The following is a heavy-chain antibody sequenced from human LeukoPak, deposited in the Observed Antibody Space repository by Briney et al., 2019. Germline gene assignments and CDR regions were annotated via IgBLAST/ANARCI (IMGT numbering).Heavy chain of an antibody. CDR2: INPNSGGT. Sequence: ASVKVSCKASGYTFTSYGISWVRQAPGQGLEWMGWINPNSGGTNYAQKFQGRVTMTRDTSISTAYMELSRLRSDDTAVYYCARAREPVPAEGPWGQGTLVTVSS. CDR1: GYTFTSYG. D-gene: IGHD2-2*01. V-gene: IGHV1-2*02. CDR3: ARAREPVPAEGP. J-gene: IGHJ5*02.